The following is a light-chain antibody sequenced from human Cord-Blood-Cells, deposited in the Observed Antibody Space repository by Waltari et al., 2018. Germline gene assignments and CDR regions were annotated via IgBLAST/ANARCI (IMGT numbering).Light chain of an antibody. CDR1: QSISSY. CDR2: AAS. Sequence: DIQMTQSPSSLSASVGDRVTITCRASQSISSYLNWYQQKPGQAPKLLIYAASSLQSGVPSRFSGSGSGTDFTLTISSLQPEDFATYYCQQSYSTLETFGQGTKLEIK. J-gene: IGKJ2*01. CDR3: QQSYSTLET. V-gene: IGKV1-39*01.